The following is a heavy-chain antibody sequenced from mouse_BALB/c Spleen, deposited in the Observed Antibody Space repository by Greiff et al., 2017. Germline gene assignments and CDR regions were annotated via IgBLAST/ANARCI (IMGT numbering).Heavy chain of an antibody. CDR2: ISSGGGNT. CDR1: GFTFSSYT. D-gene: IGHD2-1*01. J-gene: IGHJ3*01. Sequence: EVKLVESGGGLVKPGGSLKLSCAASGFTFSSYTMSWVRQTPEKRLEWVATISSGGGNTYYPDSVKGRFTISRDNAKNNLYLQMSSLRSEDTALYYCARLYGNYGIAYWGQGTLVTVSA. CDR3: ARLYGNYGIAY. V-gene: IGHV5-9*03.